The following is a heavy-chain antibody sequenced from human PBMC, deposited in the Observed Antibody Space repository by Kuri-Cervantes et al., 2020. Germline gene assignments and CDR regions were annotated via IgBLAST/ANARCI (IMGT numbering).Heavy chain of an antibody. CDR3: ARDRGTTDYYYMDV. V-gene: IGHV3-30*03. CDR2: ISYDGSNK. Sequence: LSLTCAASGFTFTSYGMHWVRQVPGKGLEWVAVISYDGSNKYYADSVKGRFTISRDNSKNTLYLQMNSLRAEDTAVYYCARDRGTTDYYYMDVWGKGTTVTVSS. D-gene: IGHD1-7*01. J-gene: IGHJ6*03. CDR1: GFTFTSYG.